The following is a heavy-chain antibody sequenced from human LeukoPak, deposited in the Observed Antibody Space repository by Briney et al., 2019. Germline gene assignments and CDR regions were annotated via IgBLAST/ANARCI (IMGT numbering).Heavy chain of an antibody. CDR2: ISFDGTNK. J-gene: IGHJ4*02. Sequence: GGSLRLSCAASGFSFSNSAMHGLRQAPGKGLEWVAVISFDGTNKYYADSVKGRFTISRDNSKNTLYVQMNSLRGDDTGVYYCASGSSVDCSRTSCPPTDDWGQGTLVTVSS. V-gene: IGHV3-30-3*01. D-gene: IGHD2-2*01. CDR1: GFSFSNSA. CDR3: ASGSSVDCSRTSCPPTDD.